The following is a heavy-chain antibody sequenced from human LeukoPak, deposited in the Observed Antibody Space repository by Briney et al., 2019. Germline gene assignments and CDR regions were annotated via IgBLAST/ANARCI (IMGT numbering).Heavy chain of an antibody. Sequence: SQTLSLTCTVSGGSISSGGYYWSWIRQPPGKGLEWIGYIYHSGSTYYNPSLKSRVTIPVDRSKNQFSLKLSSVTAADTAVYYCARDHQYQPLCFDYWGQGTLVTVSS. CDR1: GGSISSGGYY. CDR3: ARDHQYQPLCFDY. D-gene: IGHD2-2*01. CDR2: IYHSGST. J-gene: IGHJ4*02. V-gene: IGHV4-30-2*01.